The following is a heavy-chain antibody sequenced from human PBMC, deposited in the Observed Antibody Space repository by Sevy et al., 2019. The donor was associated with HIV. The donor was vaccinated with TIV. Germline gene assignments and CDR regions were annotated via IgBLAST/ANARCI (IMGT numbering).Heavy chain of an antibody. CDR2: IKSETEGGTT. CDR3: TTGGSRLHN. J-gene: IGHJ4*02. Sequence: GSLRLSCAASGFTFSNVWMSWVRQAPGKGLEWVGHIKSETEGGTTDYGAPVKGRFRISRDDSKTTLSLQMNSLKTEDTAVYYCTTGGSRLHNWGQGVLVTLSS. V-gene: IGHV3-15*01. CDR1: GFTFSNVW. D-gene: IGHD3-16*01.